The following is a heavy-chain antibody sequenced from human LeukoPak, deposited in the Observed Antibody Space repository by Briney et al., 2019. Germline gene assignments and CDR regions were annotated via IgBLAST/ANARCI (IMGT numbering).Heavy chain of an antibody. V-gene: IGHV3-23*01. J-gene: IGHJ4*02. CDR3: AKERGLSGSQLGY. CDR1: GFTFSNYA. CDR2: INYSGGST. Sequence: PGGSLRLSCAASGFTFSNYAMSWVRQAPGKGLEWVSGINYSGGSTYYAESVKGRFTISRDNSKNTLYLQMNSLRAEDTAVYYCAKERGLSGSQLGYWGQGTLVTVSS. D-gene: IGHD1-26*01.